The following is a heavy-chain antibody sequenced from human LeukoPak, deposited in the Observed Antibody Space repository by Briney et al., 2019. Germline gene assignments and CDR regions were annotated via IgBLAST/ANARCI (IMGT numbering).Heavy chain of an antibody. CDR1: GGSFSGYY. V-gene: IGHV4-34*01. J-gene: IGHJ4*02. CDR2: INHSGST. Sequence: PSETLSLTRAVYGGSFSGYYWSWIRQPPGKGLEWIGEINHSGSTNYNPSLKSRVTISVDTSKNQFSLKLSSVTAADTAVYYCARALGYYDSSGYWALWGQGTLVTVSS. CDR3: ARALGYYDSSGYWAL. D-gene: IGHD3-22*01.